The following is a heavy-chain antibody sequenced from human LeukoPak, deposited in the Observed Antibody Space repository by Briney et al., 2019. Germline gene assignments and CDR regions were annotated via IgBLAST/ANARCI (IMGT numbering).Heavy chain of an antibody. V-gene: IGHV1-2*02. Sequence: ASVRVSCKASGYTFTDYYVHWLRQAPGEGLEWMADNDPKRGDSHYAQKFQGRVTLTRDTSISTVYMDLTTLRSDDTAVYYCARGPATSAFDIWGQGTMVTVSS. CDR1: GYTFTDYY. CDR3: ARGPATSAFDI. J-gene: IGHJ3*02. CDR2: NDPKRGDS.